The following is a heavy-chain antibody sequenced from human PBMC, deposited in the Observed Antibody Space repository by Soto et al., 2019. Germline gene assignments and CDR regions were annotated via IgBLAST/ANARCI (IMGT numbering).Heavy chain of an antibody. CDR2: ISGIGGAT. CDR3: AKGPKTQWISMIVVVIPFDY. Sequence: PVESLKISCAASGFTFSSYVMSWVRQAPGKGLEWVSAISGIGGATDYADSVEGRVTISRDNSKNTLYLQMNSLRAEDTAVYYCAKGPKTQWISMIVVVIPFDYWGQGTLVTVSS. V-gene: IGHV3-23*01. D-gene: IGHD3-22*01. CDR1: GFTFSSYV. J-gene: IGHJ4*02.